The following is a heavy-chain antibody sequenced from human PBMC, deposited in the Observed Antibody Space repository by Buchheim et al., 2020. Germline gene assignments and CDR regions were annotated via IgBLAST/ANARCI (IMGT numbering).Heavy chain of an antibody. D-gene: IGHD1-26*01. Sequence: QIQLEESGPRLVEPSGTLSLTCAVSGASIDIDNWWSWVRQPPGKGLEWIGEIHFNGKTNYHPSLRSRGAISMDKSKNHLYLNLYSVSAADTAVYYCAREGAMPYVPGGYWGQGAL. J-gene: IGHJ4*02. V-gene: IGHV4-4*02. CDR3: AREGAMPYVPGGY. CDR2: IHFNGKT. CDR1: GASIDIDNW.